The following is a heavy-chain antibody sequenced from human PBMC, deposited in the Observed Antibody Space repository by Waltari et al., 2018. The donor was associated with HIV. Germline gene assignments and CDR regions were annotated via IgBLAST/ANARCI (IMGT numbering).Heavy chain of an antibody. Sequence: EEQLVESGGDLVKPGGCLRLSCLAYGFTFSDAWMNWFRQTPGKGLGWVGRIRSKAEGGATEYAAVVKGRFTISRDDSNTTLFLQMNSLKVEDTGVYYCTTEEVYGSGTYVDYWGQGTRVTVS. CDR1: GFTFSDAW. CDR2: IRSKAEGGAT. D-gene: IGHD3-10*01. CDR3: TTEEVYGSGTYVDY. J-gene: IGHJ4*02. V-gene: IGHV3-15*01.